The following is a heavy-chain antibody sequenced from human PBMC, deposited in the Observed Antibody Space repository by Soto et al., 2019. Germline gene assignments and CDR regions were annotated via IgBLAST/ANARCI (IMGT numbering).Heavy chain of an antibody. Sequence: EQLEESGGGLVQPGGSLRLSCAASGFGFSLYHMSWVRQAPGKGLEWVANIMQDGSEKYHVDSVKGRFTISRDNAKNSLSLQMNSLRAEDTAVYYCARVNSYAPGCYFYMDVWGKGTTVTVSS. CDR1: GFGFSLYH. J-gene: IGHJ6*03. CDR2: IMQDGSEK. D-gene: IGHD2-2*01. V-gene: IGHV3-7*01. CDR3: ARVNSYAPGCYFYMDV.